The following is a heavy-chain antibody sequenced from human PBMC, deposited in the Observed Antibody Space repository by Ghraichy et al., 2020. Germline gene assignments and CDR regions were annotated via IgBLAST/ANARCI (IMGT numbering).Heavy chain of an antibody. Sequence: GGSLRLSCAASKFSFSIYTMNWVRQAPGKGLEWVSSISSSGTYTHYADSVKGRFTISRDNANNSLCLQMSSLRAEDTALYYCARAPSSGFWSAYDYFDYWGRGTLVTVSS. CDR2: ISSSGTYT. CDR1: KFSFSIYT. CDR3: ARAPSSGFWSAYDYFDY. J-gene: IGHJ4*02. D-gene: IGHD3-3*01. V-gene: IGHV3-21*01.